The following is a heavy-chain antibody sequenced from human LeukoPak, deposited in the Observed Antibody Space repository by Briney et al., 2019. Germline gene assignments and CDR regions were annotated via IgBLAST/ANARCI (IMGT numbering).Heavy chain of an antibody. D-gene: IGHD6-19*01. J-gene: IGHJ4*02. Sequence: SVKVSCKASGGTFSSYAISWVRQAPGQGLEWMVGIIPIFGTANYAQKFQGRVTITADKSTSTAYMELSSLRSEDTAVYYCARGRGWPRYYFDYWGQGNLVTVSS. CDR1: GGTFSSYA. V-gene: IGHV1-69*06. CDR3: ARGRGWPRYYFDY. CDR2: IIPIFGTA.